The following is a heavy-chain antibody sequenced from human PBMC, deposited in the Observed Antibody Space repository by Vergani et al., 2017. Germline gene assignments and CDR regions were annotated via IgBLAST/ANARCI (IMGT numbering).Heavy chain of an antibody. J-gene: IGHJ2*01. CDR1: GFTFSSYG. D-gene: IGHD7-27*01. V-gene: IGHV3-30*03. CDR3: ARVTGDVPEWSGWYFDL. CDR2: ISYDGSNK. Sequence: QVQLVESGGGVVQPGRSLRLSCAASGFTFSSYGMHWVRQAPGKGLEWVAVISYDGSNKYYADSVKGRFTISRDNSKNTLYLQMNSLRAEDTAVYYCARVTGDVPEWSGWYFDLWGRGTLVTVSS.